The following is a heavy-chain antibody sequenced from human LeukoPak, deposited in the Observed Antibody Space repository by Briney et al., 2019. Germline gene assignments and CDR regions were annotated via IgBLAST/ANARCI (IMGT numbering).Heavy chain of an antibody. V-gene: IGHV3-23*01. J-gene: IGHJ4*02. CDR3: AKWGDFDVLTGYYVPDF. CDR2: ITGSGGNT. Sequence: GASLRLSGAASGFTFSNYAMSWVRQAPGKGLEWVSAITGSGGNTYYADSVKGRFTISRDNSKNTLYLQMNSLRDEDSAVYYCAKWGDFDVLTGYYVPDFWGQGTLVTVSS. D-gene: IGHD3-9*01. CDR1: GFTFSNYA.